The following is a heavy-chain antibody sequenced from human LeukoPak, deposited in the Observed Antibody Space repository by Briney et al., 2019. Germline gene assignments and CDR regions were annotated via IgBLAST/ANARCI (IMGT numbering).Heavy chain of an antibody. J-gene: IGHJ4*02. CDR1: GFTFTNAW. CDR3: ARDLDTAMVTVEY. D-gene: IGHD5-18*01. V-gene: IGHV3-15*01. Sequence: GGSLRLSCAASGFTFTNAWMSWVRQAPGKGLEWVGRIKSKIDGGTTDYAAPVKGRFTISRDDSKNTLYLQMNSLRAEDTAVYYCARDLDTAMVTVEYWGQGTLVTVSS. CDR2: IKSKIDGGTT.